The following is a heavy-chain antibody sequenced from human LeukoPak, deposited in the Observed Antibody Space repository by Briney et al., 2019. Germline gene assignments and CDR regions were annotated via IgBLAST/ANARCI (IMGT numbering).Heavy chain of an antibody. CDR3: AAGGSWYYNY. J-gene: IGHJ4*02. CDR2: ISNDGSIK. V-gene: IGHV3-30*03. D-gene: IGHD6-13*01. Sequence: GGSLRLSCTASGFTFSNFGMHWIRQAPGEGLEWVAVISNDGSIKYYADPVKGRFTVSRDNSKNTLYLQMNSLRAEDTAVYYCAAGGSWYYNYWGQGTLVTVSS. CDR1: GFTFSNFG.